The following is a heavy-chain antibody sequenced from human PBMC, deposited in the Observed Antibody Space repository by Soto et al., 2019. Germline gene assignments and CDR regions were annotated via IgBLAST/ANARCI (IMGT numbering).Heavy chain of an antibody. CDR1: GFTFSSYG. Sequence: QVQLVESGGGVVQPGMSLRLSCAASGFTFSSYGMHWVRQAPGRGLEWVAVVSHDGSNKHYEDSVEGRFTISRDNPTNTVYLQMNSLSAEDTAVYYCAKDTYYYDRSGYYVFVYWGQGTLVTVAS. V-gene: IGHV3-30*18. J-gene: IGHJ4*02. D-gene: IGHD3-22*01. CDR3: AKDTYYYDRSGYYVFVY. CDR2: VSHDGSNK.